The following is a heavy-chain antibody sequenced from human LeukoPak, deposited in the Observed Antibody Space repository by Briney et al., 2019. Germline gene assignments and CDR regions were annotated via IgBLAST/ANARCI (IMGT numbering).Heavy chain of an antibody. Sequence: GGSLRLSCAASTFTFSAYWMHWVRQAPGKGLEWVANIKQDGSEKYYLDSVKGRFTISRDNARDSLYLQMNSLRDDDTSVYFCARDASALYWGRGTLVTVSS. D-gene: IGHD6-19*01. V-gene: IGHV3-7*01. J-gene: IGHJ4*02. CDR1: TFTFSAYW. CDR2: IKQDGSEK. CDR3: ARDASALY.